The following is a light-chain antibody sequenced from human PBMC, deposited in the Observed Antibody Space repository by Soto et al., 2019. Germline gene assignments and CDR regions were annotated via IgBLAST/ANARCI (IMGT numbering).Light chain of an antibody. J-gene: IGLJ2*01. CDR2: GNS. CDR3: QSYDSSPV. CDR1: SSNIGAGYD. V-gene: IGLV1-40*01. Sequence: QPVLTQPPSVSGAPGQRVTISCTGSSSNIGAGYDVHWYQQLPGTAPKLLIYGNSNRPSGVPDRFSGSKSGTSASLAITGRQAEDEADYYCQSYDSSPVFGGGTKLTVL.